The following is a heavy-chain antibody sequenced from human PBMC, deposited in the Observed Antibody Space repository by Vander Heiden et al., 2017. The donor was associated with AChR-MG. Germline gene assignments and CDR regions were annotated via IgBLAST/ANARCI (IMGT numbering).Heavy chain of an antibody. D-gene: IGHD1-26*01. CDR2: ISYDGSNK. V-gene: IGHV3-30-3*01. Sequence: QVQLVESVVGVAESRGTLRLCCAAAGFTFSSYAMHCVRQAPGKGLEWVAVISYDGSNKYYADSVKGRFTISRDNSKNTLYLQMNSLRAEDTAVYYCARGSWEQRGYWGQGTLVTVSS. J-gene: IGHJ4*02. CDR3: ARGSWEQRGY. CDR1: GFTFSSYA.